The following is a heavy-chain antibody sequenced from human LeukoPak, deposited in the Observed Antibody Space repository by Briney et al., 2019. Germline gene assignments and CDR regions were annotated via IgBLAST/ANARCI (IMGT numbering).Heavy chain of an antibody. Sequence: GGSLRLSCAASGFTFSNAWMSWVRQAPGKGLEWVANIKQDGSEKYYVDSVKGRFTISRDSAKNSLYLQMNSLRAEDTAVYYCARPQYSSGYDAFDIWGQGTMVTVSS. J-gene: IGHJ3*02. CDR3: ARPQYSSGYDAFDI. CDR2: IKQDGSEK. V-gene: IGHV3-7*01. CDR1: GFTFSNAW. D-gene: IGHD6-19*01.